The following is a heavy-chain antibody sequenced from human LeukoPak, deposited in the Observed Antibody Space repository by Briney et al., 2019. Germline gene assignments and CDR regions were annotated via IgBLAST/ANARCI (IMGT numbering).Heavy chain of an antibody. Sequence: GGSLRLSCAASGFTFSSYWLHWVRQAPGEGLVWVSRINTDGSSTSYADSVKGRFTISRDNAKNTLYLQMNSLRAEDTAVYYCATCPPRAAIEDYYYYMDVWGKGTTVTVSS. V-gene: IGHV3-74*01. D-gene: IGHD2-15*01. CDR1: GFTFSSYW. J-gene: IGHJ6*03. CDR2: INTDGSST. CDR3: ATCPPRAAIEDYYYYMDV.